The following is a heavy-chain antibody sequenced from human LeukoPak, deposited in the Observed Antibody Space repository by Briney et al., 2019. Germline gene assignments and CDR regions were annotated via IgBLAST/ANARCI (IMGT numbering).Heavy chain of an antibody. Sequence: PVASVKVSCKASGGTFSSYAISWVRQAPGQGLEWMGRIIPILGIANYAQKFQGRVTITADKSTSTAYMELSSLRSEDTAVYYCARDGGLDYGDGGSAFDIWGQGTMVTVSS. CDR2: IIPILGIA. D-gene: IGHD4-17*01. CDR3: ARDGGLDYGDGGSAFDI. J-gene: IGHJ3*02. V-gene: IGHV1-69*04. CDR1: GGTFSSYA.